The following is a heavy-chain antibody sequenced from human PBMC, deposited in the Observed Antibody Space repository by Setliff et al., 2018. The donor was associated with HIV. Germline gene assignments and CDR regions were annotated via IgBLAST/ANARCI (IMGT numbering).Heavy chain of an antibody. CDR3: ARQSYYVTGSFYTDVFDL. CDR2: VFYTGST. V-gene: IGHV4-39*01. Sequence: PSETLSLTCTVSGGSVSSSSYFWGWIRQPPGKGLEWIASVFYTGSTYYRPSLKSRVTLSVELSKNHFSLELTSVTAADTAVYYCARQSYYVTGSFYTDVFDLWGQGTVVTVSS. J-gene: IGHJ3*01. CDR1: GGSVSSSSYF. D-gene: IGHD3-10*01.